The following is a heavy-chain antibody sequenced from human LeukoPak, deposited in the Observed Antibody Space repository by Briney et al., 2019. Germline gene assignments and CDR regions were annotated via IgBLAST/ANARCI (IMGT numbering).Heavy chain of an antibody. D-gene: IGHD3-22*01. CDR2: INPNSGGT. Sequence: ASVKVSCKASGYTFTGYYMHWVRQAPGQGLEWMGWINPNSGGTNYAQKFQGRVTMTRDTSISTAYMELSRLRSDDTAVYYCARDLTYYYDSSGYYLYYWGRGTLVTVSS. CDR1: GYTFTGYY. V-gene: IGHV1-2*02. CDR3: ARDLTYYYDSSGYYLYY. J-gene: IGHJ4*02.